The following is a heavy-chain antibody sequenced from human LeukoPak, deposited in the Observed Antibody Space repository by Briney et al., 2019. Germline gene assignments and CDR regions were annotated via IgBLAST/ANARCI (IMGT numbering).Heavy chain of an antibody. CDR3: AREILDRTAYYFDY. V-gene: IGHV1-46*01. J-gene: IGHJ4*02. D-gene: IGHD2/OR15-2a*01. Sequence: ASVKVPCKASGYTFTSYYLHWVRQAPGQGLEWMGIINPSGGSTSYAQKFQGRVTMTRDTSTSTVYMELSSLRSEDTAVYYYAREILDRTAYYFDYWGQGTLVTVSS. CDR2: INPSGGST. CDR1: GYTFTSYY.